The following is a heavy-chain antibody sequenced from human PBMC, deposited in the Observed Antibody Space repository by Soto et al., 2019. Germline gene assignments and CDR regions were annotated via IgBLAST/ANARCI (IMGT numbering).Heavy chain of an antibody. D-gene: IGHD2-2*01. CDR3: AXHLLKLGSTSPDDAFDV. V-gene: IGHV5-51*01. CDR2: IYPGDSDT. Sequence: GESLKISCKGSGYSFTSYWIGWVRQMPGKGLEWMGIIYPGDSDTRYSPSFQGQVTMSVDKSISTAYLQWHSLKASDTAMYYCAXHLLKLGSTSPDDAFDVWGQGTMVTVSS. J-gene: IGHJ3*01. CDR1: GYSFTSYW.